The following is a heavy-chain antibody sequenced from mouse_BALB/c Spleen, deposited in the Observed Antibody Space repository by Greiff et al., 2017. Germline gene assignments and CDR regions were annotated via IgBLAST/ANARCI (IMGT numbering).Heavy chain of an antibody. V-gene: IGHV5-6-5*01. Sequence: EVKLMESGGGLVKPGGSLKLSCAASGFTFSSYAMSWVRQTPEKRLEWVASISSGGSIYYSDSVKGRFTISRDNARNILYLQMSSLRSEDTAMYYCARGTTATRYFDVWGAGTTVTVSS. CDR2: ISSGGSI. CDR1: GFTFSSYA. J-gene: IGHJ1*01. CDR3: ARGTTATRYFDV. D-gene: IGHD1-2*01.